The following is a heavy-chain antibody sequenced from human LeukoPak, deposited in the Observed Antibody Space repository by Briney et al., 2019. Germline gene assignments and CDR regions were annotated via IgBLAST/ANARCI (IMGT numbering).Heavy chain of an antibody. V-gene: IGHV3-33*01. D-gene: IGHD4-17*01. CDR3: ARGPEFNYGVYYFDY. CDR2: IWGDGSNK. J-gene: IGHJ4*02. CDR1: GLTFSSYG. Sequence: GGSLRLSCAASGLTFSSYGMHGVRQAPGKGLEWVAVIWGDGSNKYYAESVKGRFTISRDNSENTLYLQMNSLRAEDTAVYYYARGPEFNYGVYYFDYWGQGTLVTVSS.